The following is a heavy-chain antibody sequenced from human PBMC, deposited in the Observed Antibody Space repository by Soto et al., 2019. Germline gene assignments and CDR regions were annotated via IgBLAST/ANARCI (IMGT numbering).Heavy chain of an antibody. Sequence: GGSLRLSCAASGFTFSSYAMHWVRQAPGKGLEWVAVISYDGSNKYYADSVKGRFTISRDNSKNTLYLQMNSLRAEDTAVYYCAREDFEMAVDYWGQGTL. V-gene: IGHV3-30-3*01. CDR1: GFTFSSYA. D-gene: IGHD3-3*01. J-gene: IGHJ4*02. CDR3: AREDFEMAVDY. CDR2: ISYDGSNK.